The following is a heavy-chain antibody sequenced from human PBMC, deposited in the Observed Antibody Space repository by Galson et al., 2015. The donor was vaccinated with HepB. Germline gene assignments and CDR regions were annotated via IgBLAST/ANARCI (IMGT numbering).Heavy chain of an antibody. Sequence: YYWGWIRQSPKKGLEWIGSICYGGRTYFSPSFQSRVAMSVDTSKNQLSLTLSSVTAADTAVYHCARPLVLNGRFTPGVGPFHIWGHGTLVTVSA. CDR3: ARPLVLNGRFTPGVGPFHI. D-gene: IGHD2-8*01. J-gene: IGHJ3*02. CDR1: YY. V-gene: IGHV4-39*01. CDR2: ICYGGRT.